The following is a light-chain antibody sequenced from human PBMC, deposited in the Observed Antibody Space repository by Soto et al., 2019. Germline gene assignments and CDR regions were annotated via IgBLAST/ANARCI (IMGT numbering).Light chain of an antibody. CDR1: QSVSIH. CDR2: DTS. J-gene: IGKJ5*01. Sequence: ETVMTQSPGTLSVSLGERATLSCRASQSVSIHLAWYQQKPGQAPRLLIYDTSTRATGIPARFSGSGSGTEFTLTISSLQSEDFATYYCQQYNSYPITFGQGTRLEIK. CDR3: QQYNSYPIT. V-gene: IGKV3-15*01.